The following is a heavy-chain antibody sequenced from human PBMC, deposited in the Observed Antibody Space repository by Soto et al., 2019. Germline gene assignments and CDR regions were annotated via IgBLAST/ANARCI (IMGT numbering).Heavy chain of an antibody. J-gene: IGHJ6*02. V-gene: IGHV4-34*01. D-gene: IGHD3-22*01. CDR1: GGSGGSFSVYY. CDR3: ARHNYDSSGYSHYYYGMDV. Sequence: PSETLSLTCAVYGGSGGSFSVYYWSWIRQPPGKGLEWIGEINHSGSTNYNPSLKSRVTISVDTSKNQFSLKLSSVTAADTAVYYCARHNYDSSGYSHYYYGMDVWGQGTTVTVSS. CDR2: INHSGST.